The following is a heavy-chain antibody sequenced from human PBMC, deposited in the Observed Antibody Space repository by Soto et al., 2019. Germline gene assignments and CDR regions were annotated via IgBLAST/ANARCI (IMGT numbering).Heavy chain of an antibody. CDR3: AHTRVPDTLDY. CDR2: IYWNGIE. CDR1: GFSLTTSGVG. J-gene: IGHJ4*02. D-gene: IGHD2-2*01. Sequence: QITMKKSGPTLMKPTQTLTLTCTFSGFSLTTSGVGVTWIRQPPGKALEWLGLIYWNGIERYSPSLKSRLSLTKDTSKDQVVLTMTDVGPVDTATYYCAHTRVPDTLDYWGPGTRVTVSS. V-gene: IGHV2-5*01.